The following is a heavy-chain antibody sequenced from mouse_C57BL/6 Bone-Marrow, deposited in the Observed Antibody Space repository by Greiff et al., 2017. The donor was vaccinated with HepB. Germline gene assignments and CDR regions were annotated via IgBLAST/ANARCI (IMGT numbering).Heavy chain of an antibody. D-gene: IGHD1-1*01. Sequence: EVQLVESGPELVKPGASVKISCKASGYSFTDYNMNWVKQSNGKSLEWIGVINPNYGTTSYNQKFKGKATLTVDQSSSTAYMQLNSLTSEDSAVYYCARYVTTVVATGFDVWGTGTTVTVSS. CDR3: ARYVTTVVATGFDV. CDR2: INPNYGTT. V-gene: IGHV1-39*01. CDR1: GYSFTDYN. J-gene: IGHJ1*03.